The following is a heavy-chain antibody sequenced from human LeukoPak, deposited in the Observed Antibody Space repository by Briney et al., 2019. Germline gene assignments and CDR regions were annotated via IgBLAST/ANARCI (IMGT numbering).Heavy chain of an antibody. CDR3: AKRTALEQYFDY. CDR1: GFSFSKYN. CDR2: ITGSGSNT. D-gene: IGHD1/OR15-1a*01. J-gene: IGHJ4*02. V-gene: IGHV3-23*01. Sequence: GGSLRLSCAASGFSFSKYNMNWVRQAPGKGLEWVSAITGSGSNTYYADSVKGRFTISRDNSKNTLYLQMNSMRADDTAVYYCAKRTALEQYFDYWGQGTLVTVSS.